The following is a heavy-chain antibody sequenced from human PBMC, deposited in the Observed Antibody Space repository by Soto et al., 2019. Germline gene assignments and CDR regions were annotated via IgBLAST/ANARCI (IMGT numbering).Heavy chain of an antibody. CDR3: ARDGEAAAGLEFDY. CDR2: ISYDGSNK. D-gene: IGHD6-13*01. J-gene: IGHJ4*02. Sequence: GVSLRLSWSASGFTFSSYAMHWVRQAPGKGLEWVAVISYDGSNKYYADSVKGRFTNSRDNSKNTLYLQMNSLRAEDTAVYYCARDGEAAAGLEFDYWGQGTLVTVSP. CDR1: GFTFSSYA. V-gene: IGHV3-30-3*01.